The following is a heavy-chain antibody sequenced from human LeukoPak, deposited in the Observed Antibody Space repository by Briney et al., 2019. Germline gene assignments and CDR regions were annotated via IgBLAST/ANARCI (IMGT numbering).Heavy chain of an antibody. Sequence: GESLKISCQGSGYSFTNYWLAWVRQVPGKGLEWMGIIHPGDSDTRYSPSFQGQVTISADKSISTAYLQWSSLKASDTAMYYCARRAPSAVPFDAFDIWGQGTMVTVSS. J-gene: IGHJ3*02. D-gene: IGHD2-2*01. CDR3: ARRAPSAVPFDAFDI. V-gene: IGHV5-51*01. CDR2: IHPGDSDT. CDR1: GYSFTNYW.